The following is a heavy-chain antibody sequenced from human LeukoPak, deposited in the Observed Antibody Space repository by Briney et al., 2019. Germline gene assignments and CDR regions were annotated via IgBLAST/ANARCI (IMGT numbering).Heavy chain of an antibody. CDR2: VPLAGQT. Sequence: SETLSLTRDVSGGPISNPNWWSWVRQPPGQGLEWIGEVPLAGQTNYNPSLNGRVTMSHVQARNQPSPDLTSLTAAATAIYYCSRESGAFCPFGYWGQGTLVIVPS. V-gene: IGHV4-4*02. D-gene: IGHD1-26*01. CDR1: GGPISNPNW. J-gene: IGHJ4*02. CDR3: SRESGAFCPFGY.